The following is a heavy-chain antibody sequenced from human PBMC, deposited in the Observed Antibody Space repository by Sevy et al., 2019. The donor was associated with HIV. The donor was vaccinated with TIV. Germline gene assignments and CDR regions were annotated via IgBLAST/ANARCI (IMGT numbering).Heavy chain of an antibody. CDR2: IKHDGSET. D-gene: IGHD3-9*01. CDR3: ARLPTGLQSFNYLLSTYFDS. CDR1: GFDFNNHW. V-gene: IGHV3-7*03. Sequence: GGSLRLSCAASGFDFNNHWMSWVRQAPEKGLEWVANIKHDGSETYYVDSLEGRFTISGDNAKNSLSLQINDLRAEDTAMYYCARLPTGLQSFNYLLSTYFDSWGQGTLVTVSS. J-gene: IGHJ4*02.